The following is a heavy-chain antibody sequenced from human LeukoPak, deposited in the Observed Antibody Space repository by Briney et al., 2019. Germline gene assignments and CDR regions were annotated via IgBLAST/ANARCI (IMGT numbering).Heavy chain of an antibody. Sequence: ASVKVSCKASGGTFSSYAISWVRQAPGQGLEWMGRIIPILGIANYAQKFQGRVTITADKSTSTAYMELSSLRSEDTAVYYCARDLASVAVTTSDYWGQGTLVTVSS. D-gene: IGHD4-17*01. CDR3: ARDLASVAVTTSDY. V-gene: IGHV1-69*04. CDR2: IIPILGIA. CDR1: GGTFSSYA. J-gene: IGHJ4*02.